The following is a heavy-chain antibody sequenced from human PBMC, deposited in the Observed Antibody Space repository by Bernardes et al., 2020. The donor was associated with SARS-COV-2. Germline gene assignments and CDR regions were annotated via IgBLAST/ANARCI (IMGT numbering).Heavy chain of an antibody. CDR1: GGSISSGGYY. CDR2: IYYSGST. Sequence: SETLSLTCTVSGGSISSGGYYWSWIRQHPGKGLEWIGYIYYSGSTYYNPSLKSRVTISVDTSKNQFSLKLSSVTAADTAVYYCARASYSNHPYYYYYGMDVWGQGTTVTVSS. D-gene: IGHD4-4*01. J-gene: IGHJ6*02. V-gene: IGHV4-31*03. CDR3: ARASYSNHPYYYYYGMDV.